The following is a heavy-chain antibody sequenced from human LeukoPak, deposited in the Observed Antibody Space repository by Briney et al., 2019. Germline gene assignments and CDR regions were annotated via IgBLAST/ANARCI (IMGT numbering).Heavy chain of an antibody. Sequence: SETLSLTCTVSGGSISSYYWSWIRQPPGKGLEWIGYIYYSGSTNYNPSLKSRVTISVDTSKNQFSLKLSSVTAADTAVYYCARTQWLVFVDYWGQGTLVTVSS. CDR1: GGSISSYY. V-gene: IGHV4-59*08. J-gene: IGHJ4*02. CDR2: IYYSGST. D-gene: IGHD6-19*01. CDR3: ARTQWLVFVDY.